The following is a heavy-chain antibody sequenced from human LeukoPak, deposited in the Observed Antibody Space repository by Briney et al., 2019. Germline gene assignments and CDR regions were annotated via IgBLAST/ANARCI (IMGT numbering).Heavy chain of an antibody. V-gene: IGHV1-18*01. CDR2: ISAYNGNT. Sequence: ASVKVSCKASGYAFTSYGISWVRQAPGQGLEWMGWISAYNGNTNYAQKLQGRVTMTTDTSTSTAYMELRSLRSDDTAVYYCARAPDYYYDSSGPHFDYWGQGTLVTVSS. CDR3: ARAPDYYYDSSGPHFDY. J-gene: IGHJ4*02. CDR1: GYAFTSYG. D-gene: IGHD3-22*01.